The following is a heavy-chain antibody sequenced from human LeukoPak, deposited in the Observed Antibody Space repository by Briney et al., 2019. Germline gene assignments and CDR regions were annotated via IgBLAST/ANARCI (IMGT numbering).Heavy chain of an antibody. CDR3: AREVPLVGATWFSRYREAFDI. Sequence: ASVKVSCKASGYTFTGYYMHWVRQAPGQGLEWMGWINPNIGGTNYAQKFQGRVTMTRDTSISTAYMELSRLRSDDTAVYYCAREVPLVGATWFSRYREAFDIWGQGTMVTVSS. V-gene: IGHV1-2*02. D-gene: IGHD1-26*01. J-gene: IGHJ3*02. CDR1: GYTFTGYY. CDR2: INPNIGGT.